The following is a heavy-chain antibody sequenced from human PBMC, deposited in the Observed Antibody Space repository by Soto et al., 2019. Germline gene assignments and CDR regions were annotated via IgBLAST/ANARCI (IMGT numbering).Heavy chain of an antibody. CDR1: GFTFRSYA. V-gene: IGHV3-23*01. J-gene: IGHJ4*02. CDR2: VTYNGDNT. CDR3: ARYIRGPTVFYFDF. Sequence: EVQLLESGGGLVQPGGSLRLSCAASGFTFRSYAMTWVRQPPGKGLEWVSVVTYNGDNTYYAESVKGRFTISRDNSREKVDLQMNSLTAEDTAVYYCARYIRGPTVFYFDFWGPGVLVTVSS. D-gene: IGHD3-3*02.